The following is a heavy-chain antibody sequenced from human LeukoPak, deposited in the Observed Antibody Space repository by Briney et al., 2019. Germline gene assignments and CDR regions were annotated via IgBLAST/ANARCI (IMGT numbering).Heavy chain of an antibody. CDR3: ARDSGIAVAGRLDI. CDR2: IYSSGST. Sequence: SETLSLTCTVSGGSISSYYWSWIRQPAGKGLEWIGRIYSSGSTNYNPSLKSRVTMSVDTSKNQFSLKLSSVTAADTAVFYCARDSGIAVAGRLDIWGRGTMVTVSS. J-gene: IGHJ3*02. V-gene: IGHV4-4*07. CDR1: GGSISSYY. D-gene: IGHD6-19*01.